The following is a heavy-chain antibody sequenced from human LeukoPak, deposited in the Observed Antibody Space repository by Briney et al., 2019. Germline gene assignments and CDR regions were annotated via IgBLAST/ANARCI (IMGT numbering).Heavy chain of an antibody. CDR2: ISWNSGSI. J-gene: IGHJ6*02. CDR3: AKDIGGGSYGDYYYYYGIDV. CDR1: GFTFDDYA. D-gene: IGHD3-16*01. V-gene: IGHV3-9*01. Sequence: GGSLRISCAASGFTFDDYAMHWVRQAPGKGLELGSGISWNSGSIGYADSVKGRFTISRDNAKNSLYLQMNSLRAEGTALYYCAKDIGGGSYGDYYYYYGIDVWGQGTTVTVSS.